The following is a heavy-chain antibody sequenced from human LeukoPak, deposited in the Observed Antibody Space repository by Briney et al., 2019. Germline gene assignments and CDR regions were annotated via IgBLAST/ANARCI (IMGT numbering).Heavy chain of an antibody. CDR2: ISPYNGNT. J-gene: IGHJ4*02. Sequence: GASVKVSCKASGYTFTTYGISWVRQAPGQGLEWMGWISPYNGNTKYAQKVQGRVTMTTDTSTSTAYMELRSLRSDDTAVYYCARDQTQIWFGEGPWYFDYWGQGTLVTVSS. D-gene: IGHD3-10*01. CDR1: GYTFTTYG. V-gene: IGHV1-18*01. CDR3: ARDQTQIWFGEGPWYFDY.